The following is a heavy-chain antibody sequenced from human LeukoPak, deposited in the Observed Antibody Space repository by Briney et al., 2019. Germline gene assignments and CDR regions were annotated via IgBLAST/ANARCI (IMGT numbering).Heavy chain of an antibody. CDR2: IYYSGST. J-gene: IGHJ4*02. CDR3: ARERADGGSYPSDY. CDR1: GGSISSSSYY. D-gene: IGHD1-26*01. Sequence: SETLSLTCTVSGGSISSSSYYWGWIRQPPGKGLEWIGSIYYSGSTYYNPSLKSRVTISVDTSKNQFSLKLSSVTAADTAVYYCARERADGGSYPSDYWGQGTLVTVSS. V-gene: IGHV4-39*07.